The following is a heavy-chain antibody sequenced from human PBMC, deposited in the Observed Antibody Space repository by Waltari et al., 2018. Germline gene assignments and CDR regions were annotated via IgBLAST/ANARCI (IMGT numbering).Heavy chain of an antibody. CDR3: ARAAYSSGRADSFDI. CDR2: ISNDENIK. J-gene: IGHJ3*02. Sequence: QVHLVESGGGVVQPERSLRLSCAASGFTLSNSIMHWVRQAPGKGLEWVTVISNDENIKSYRDSGKDRFTTSKNNSKNTMYLQMNSLRPEDTAIYHCARAAYSSGRADSFDIWGQGTMVIVSS. CDR1: GFTLSNSI. V-gene: IGHV3-30-3*01. D-gene: IGHD6-19*01.